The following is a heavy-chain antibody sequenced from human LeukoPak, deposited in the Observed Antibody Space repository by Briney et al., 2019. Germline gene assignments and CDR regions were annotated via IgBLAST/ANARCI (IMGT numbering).Heavy chain of an antibody. J-gene: IGHJ4*02. D-gene: IGHD3-10*01. CDR2: ISTYNGNT. Sequence: ASVKVSCKASGYTFNSYGISWVRQAPGQGLEWMGWISTYNGNTKYAQKFQGRVTMTTDTSTSTAYMELRSLRSDDTAVYYCARDKRHYYGSGSTYDYWGQGTLVTVSS. V-gene: IGHV1-18*01. CDR3: ARDKRHYYGSGSTYDY. CDR1: GYTFNSYG.